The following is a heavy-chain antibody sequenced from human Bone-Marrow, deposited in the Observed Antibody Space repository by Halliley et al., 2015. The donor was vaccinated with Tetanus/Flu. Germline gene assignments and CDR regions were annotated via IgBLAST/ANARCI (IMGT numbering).Heavy chain of an antibody. CDR2: FYSGGTT. D-gene: IGHD1-20*01. J-gene: IGHJ4*02. CDR3: ASPNRITGTDN. Sequence: KGLGWVSVFYSGGTTAYADPVKGRFPLPRDSSKNTVYLQMNSLRTEDPAVYYCASPNRITGTDNWGQGTLVTVSS. V-gene: IGHV3-53*05.